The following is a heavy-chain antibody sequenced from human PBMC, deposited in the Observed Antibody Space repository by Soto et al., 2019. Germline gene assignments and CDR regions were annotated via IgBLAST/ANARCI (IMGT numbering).Heavy chain of an antibody. D-gene: IGHD3-22*01. Sequence: QITLKESGPTLVKPTQTLTLTCTFSGFSLSTSDVGVAWIRQPPGKALEWLALIYWDDDKRYTPSLKSRLTITKDTSRNQVVLTMTNMDPVDTATYYCAHTLYYDSSGRQVLYFDYWGRGTLVTVSS. CDR2: IYWDDDK. CDR3: AHTLYYDSSGRQVLYFDY. CDR1: GFSLSTSDVG. J-gene: IGHJ4*02. V-gene: IGHV2-5*02.